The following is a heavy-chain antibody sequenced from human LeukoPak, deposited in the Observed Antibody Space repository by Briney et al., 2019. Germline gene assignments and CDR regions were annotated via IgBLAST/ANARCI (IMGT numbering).Heavy chain of an antibody. D-gene: IGHD2-2*01. Sequence: GGSLRLSCAASGFTFSTYAMNWVRQAPGKGLEWVSAISAGGGSTYYADSVKGRFTISRDNSKNTLYLQMNSLRAEDTALYFCAKVYCSSSGCYRIDYWGQGTLVTVSS. V-gene: IGHV3-23*01. CDR3: AKVYCSSSGCYRIDY. J-gene: IGHJ4*02. CDR1: GFTFSTYA. CDR2: ISAGGGST.